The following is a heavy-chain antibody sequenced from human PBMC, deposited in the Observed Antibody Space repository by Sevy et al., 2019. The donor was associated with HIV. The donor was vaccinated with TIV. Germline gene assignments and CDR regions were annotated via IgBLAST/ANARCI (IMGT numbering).Heavy chain of an antibody. CDR1: GFTFNSHT. CDR2: ISSSSSYI. D-gene: IGHD4-17*01. J-gene: IGHJ3*02. V-gene: IGHV3-21*01. Sequence: GGSLRLSCAGSGFTFNSHTMNWVRQAPGKGLEWVSSISSSSSYIYYGDSVKGRFTFSRDNAKSSLFLQMNSLRAEDTVIYFCARVKDYGDYGAFDIWGQGTMVTVSS. CDR3: ARVKDYGDYGAFDI.